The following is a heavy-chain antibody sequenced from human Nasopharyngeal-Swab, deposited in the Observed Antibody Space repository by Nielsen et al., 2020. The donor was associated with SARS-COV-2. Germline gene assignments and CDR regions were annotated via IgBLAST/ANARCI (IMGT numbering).Heavy chain of an antibody. CDR3: ATGGSSGWYYYYYGMDV. Sequence: SLKISCAASGFTFDDYAMHRVRQAPGKGLEWVSGIGWNSGSIGYADSVKGRFTISRDNAKNSLYLQMNSLRAEDTALYYCATGGSSGWYYYYYGMDVWVQGTTVTVSS. V-gene: IGHV3-9*01. D-gene: IGHD6-19*01. J-gene: IGHJ6*02. CDR1: GFTFDDYA. CDR2: IGWNSGSI.